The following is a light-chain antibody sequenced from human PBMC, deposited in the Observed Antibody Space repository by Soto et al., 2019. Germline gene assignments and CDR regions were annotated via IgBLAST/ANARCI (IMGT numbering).Light chain of an antibody. CDR2: DAS. Sequence: DIQMTQYPSTLSASVGDRVTITWRASQSISSWLAWYQQKPGKAPKLLIYDASSLESGVPSSLSGSGSGTEFTLTISSLQPDDFATYYCQQYNSYWTFGQGTKVDIK. J-gene: IGKJ1*01. V-gene: IGKV1-5*01. CDR1: QSISSW. CDR3: QQYNSYWT.